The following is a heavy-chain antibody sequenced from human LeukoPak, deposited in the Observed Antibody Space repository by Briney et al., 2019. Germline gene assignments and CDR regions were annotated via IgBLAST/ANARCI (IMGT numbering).Heavy chain of an antibody. CDR1: GGSVSHYY. CDR3: AGPTDMSATGYFDY. CDR2: MYYGGSS. D-gene: IGHD1-1*01. Sequence: SETLSLTCNVSGGSVSHYYWSWIRQPPGKGLEWIGYMYYGGSSNYNPSLKSRVTISIDTSKNQISLKLNSVTAADTAVYYCAGPTDMSATGYFDYWGQGILVTVSS. V-gene: IGHV4-59*02. J-gene: IGHJ4*02.